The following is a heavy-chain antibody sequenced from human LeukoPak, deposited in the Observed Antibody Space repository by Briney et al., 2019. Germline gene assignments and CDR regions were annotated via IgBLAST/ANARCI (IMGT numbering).Heavy chain of an antibody. Sequence: PGGSLRLSCAASGFTFSSYAMSWVRQAPGKGLEWVSAISGSGGSTYYADSVKGRFTISRDNSKNTLYLQMNSLRAEDTAVYYCAKDRWRGGSSGEDFDYWGQGTLVTVSS. CDR2: ISGSGGST. J-gene: IGHJ4*02. CDR3: AKDRWRGGSSGEDFDY. CDR1: GFTFSSYA. D-gene: IGHD6-19*01. V-gene: IGHV3-23*01.